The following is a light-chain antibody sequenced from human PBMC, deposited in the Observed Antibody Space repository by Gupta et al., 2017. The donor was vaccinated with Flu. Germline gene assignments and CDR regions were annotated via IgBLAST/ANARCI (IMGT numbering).Light chain of an antibody. CDR2: GAS. V-gene: IGKV3-20*01. J-gene: IGKJ4*01. CDR1: QSVSSNY. Sequence: IVLTQSPGTLSLSPGERATLSCRASQSVSSNYLAWYQQAPGQAPRLLIYGASSRATGLPDRFSGSGSGTDFTLTISRREPEDFALYYCQQYDSSLALTFGGGTKVEIK. CDR3: QQYDSSLALT.